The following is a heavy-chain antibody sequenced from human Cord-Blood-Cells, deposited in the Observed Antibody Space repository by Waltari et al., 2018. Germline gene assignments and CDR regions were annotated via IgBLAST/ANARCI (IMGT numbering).Heavy chain of an antibody. CDR2: IYYSGST. D-gene: IGHD3-10*01. CDR1: GGSISSYY. CDR3: ARVTYGSGSYYNVGNWYFDL. J-gene: IGHJ2*01. V-gene: IGHV4-59*01. Sequence: QVQLQESGPGLVKPSETLSLTCTVSGGSISSYYWSWIRQPPGKGLEWIGYIYYSGSTNYNPSLKSRGTISVDTSKNQFSLKLSSVTAADTAVYYCARVTYGSGSYYNVGNWYFDLWGRGTLVTVSS.